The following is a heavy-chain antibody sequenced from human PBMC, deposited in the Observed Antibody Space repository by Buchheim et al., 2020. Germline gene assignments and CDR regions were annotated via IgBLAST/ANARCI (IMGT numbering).Heavy chain of an antibody. CDR2: ISYSGST. J-gene: IGHJ5*02. CDR1: GVSVNSGSYY. Sequence: QVQLQESGPGLVKPSGTLSLTCSVSGVSVNSGSYYWSWIRQPPGKGLEWIGYISYSGSTKFNPSLKSRVTTSIDTSKNQFSLELSSVTAADTAVYYCARPPVAGKVSWFDPWGQGIL. D-gene: IGHD6-19*01. CDR3: ARPPVAGKVSWFDP. V-gene: IGHV4-61*01.